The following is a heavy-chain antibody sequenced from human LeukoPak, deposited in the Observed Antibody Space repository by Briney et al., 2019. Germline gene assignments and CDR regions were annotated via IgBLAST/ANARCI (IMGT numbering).Heavy chain of an antibody. CDR1: GGSFSGYY. V-gene: IGHV4-34*01. Sequence: PSETLSLTCAVYGGSFSGYYWSWIRQPPGKGLEWIGEINHSGSTNYNPSLKSRVTISVDTSKNQFSLKLSSVTAADTAVYYCARRPYYYGMDVWRQGTTVTVS. CDR2: INHSGST. CDR3: ARRPYYYGMDV. J-gene: IGHJ6*02.